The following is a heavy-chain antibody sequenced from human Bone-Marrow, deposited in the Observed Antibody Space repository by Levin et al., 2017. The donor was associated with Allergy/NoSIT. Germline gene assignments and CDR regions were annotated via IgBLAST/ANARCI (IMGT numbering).Heavy chain of an antibody. V-gene: IGHV3-74*01. CDR3: ARDLADCSGTECSWGDEMDY. Sequence: GGSLRLSCAASGFTFSSKWMHWVRQAPGKGLVWVARISGDGTKTTYADSVRGRFTVSRDNAMNTLYLQMNTLRAEDTAVYYCARDLADCSGTECSWGDEMDYWGQGTLVTVSS. J-gene: IGHJ4*02. CDR1: GFTFSSKW. CDR2: ISGDGTKT. D-gene: IGHD2-2*01.